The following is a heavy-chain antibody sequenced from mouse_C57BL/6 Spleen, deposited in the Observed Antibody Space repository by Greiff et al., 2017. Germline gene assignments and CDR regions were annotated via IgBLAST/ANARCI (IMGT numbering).Heavy chain of an antibody. J-gene: IGHJ2*01. CDR1: GYTFTDYE. V-gene: IGHV1-15*01. CDR3: TNKLGPFDY. D-gene: IGHD4-1*01. CDR2: IDPETGGT. Sequence: VQLQQSGAELVRPGASVTLSCKASGYTFTDYEMHWVKQTPVHGLEWIGAIDPETGGTAYNQKFKGKAILTAGKSSSTAYMELRSLTSEDSAVFYGTNKLGPFDYWGQGTTLTVSS.